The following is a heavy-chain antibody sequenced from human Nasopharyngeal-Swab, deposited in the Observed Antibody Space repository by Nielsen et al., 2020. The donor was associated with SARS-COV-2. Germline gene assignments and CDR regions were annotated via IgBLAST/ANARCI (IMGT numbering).Heavy chain of an antibody. J-gene: IGHJ4*02. Sequence: GESLKISCAASGFTFSSYGMHWVRQAPGKGLEWVAVISYDGSNKYYADSVKGRFTISRDNSKNTLYLQMNSLRAEDTAVYYCARDLDGPYYYDSSGFTDYWGQGTLVTVSS. CDR2: ISYDGSNK. V-gene: IGHV3-30*03. CDR1: GFTFSSYG. D-gene: IGHD3-22*01. CDR3: ARDLDGPYYYDSSGFTDY.